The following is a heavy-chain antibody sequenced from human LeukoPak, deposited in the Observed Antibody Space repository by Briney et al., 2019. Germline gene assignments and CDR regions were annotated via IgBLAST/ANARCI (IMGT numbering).Heavy chain of an antibody. CDR3: ARVDGDNWNFDY. V-gene: IGHV4-59*12. J-gene: IGHJ4*02. CDR2: IYYSGST. CDR1: GGSISSYY. Sequence: SETLSLTCTVSGGSISSYYWSWIRQPPGKGLEWIGYIYYSGSTNYNPSLKSRVTISVDTSKNQFSLKLSSVTAADTAVYYCARVDGDNWNFDYWGQGTLVTVSS. D-gene: IGHD1-20*01.